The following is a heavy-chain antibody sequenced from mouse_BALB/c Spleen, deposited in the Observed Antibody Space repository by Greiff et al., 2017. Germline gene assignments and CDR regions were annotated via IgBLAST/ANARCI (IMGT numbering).Heavy chain of an antibody. J-gene: IGHJ4*01. D-gene: IGHD2-10*01. CDR1: GFNIKDTY. CDR2: IDPANGNT. Sequence: VQLQQSGAELVKPGASVKLSCTASGFNIKDTYMHWVKQRPEQGLEWIGRIDPANGNTKYDPKFQGKATITADTSSNTAYLQLSSLTSEDTAVYYGARAYYGNYDAMDYWGQGTSVTVSS. CDR3: ARAYYGNYDAMDY. V-gene: IGHV14-3*02.